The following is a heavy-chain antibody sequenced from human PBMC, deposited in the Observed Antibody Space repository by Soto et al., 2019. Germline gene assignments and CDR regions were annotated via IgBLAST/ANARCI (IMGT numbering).Heavy chain of an antibody. CDR3: ARARYSSSWYQPYFIDY. V-gene: IGHV1-69*01. Sequence: QVQLVQSGAEVKKPGSSVKVSCKASGGTFSSYAISWVRQAPGQGLEWMGGIIPIFGTANYPQKFQGRVTITADESTSTAYRELSSLRSEDTAVYYCARARYSSSWYQPYFIDYWGQGTLVTVSS. J-gene: IGHJ4*02. CDR1: GGTFSSYA. D-gene: IGHD6-13*01. CDR2: IIPIFGTA.